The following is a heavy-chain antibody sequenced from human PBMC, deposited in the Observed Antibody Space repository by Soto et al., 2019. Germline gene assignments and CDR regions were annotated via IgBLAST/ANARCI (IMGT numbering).Heavy chain of an antibody. D-gene: IGHD3-10*01. CDR1: GGSFSNNY. Sequence: QVQLQQWGAGLLKPSETLSLTRAVYGGSFSNNYWTWFRQPPGKGLEWIGEISPSGTTKYIPSLKSRGTISVDTSRKQFFLKVTSVSAADTAVYYCATSLWFGTQPEIWGPGTLVTVSS. CDR3: ATSLWFGTQPEI. J-gene: IGHJ4*02. V-gene: IGHV4-34*01. CDR2: ISPSGTT.